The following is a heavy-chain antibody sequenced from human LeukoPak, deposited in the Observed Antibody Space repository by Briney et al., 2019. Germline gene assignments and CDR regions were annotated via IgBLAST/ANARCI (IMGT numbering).Heavy chain of an antibody. J-gene: IGHJ4*02. V-gene: IGHV4-31*03. D-gene: IGHD4-17*01. CDR2: IFHSGGT. Sequence: SETLSLTCTVSGGSISSGAYYWTWIRQHPGKGLEWIGYIFHSGGTYYNPSLKSRVSISVDTSKNQFSLKLNSVTAADTALYFCARRSDYGDYFDHWGQGTLVTVSS. CDR3: ARRSDYGDYFDH. CDR1: GGSISSGAYY.